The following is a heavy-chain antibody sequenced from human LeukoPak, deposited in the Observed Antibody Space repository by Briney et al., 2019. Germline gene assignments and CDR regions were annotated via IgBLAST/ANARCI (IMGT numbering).Heavy chain of an antibody. CDR1: GGSISSGGYS. CDR2: IYHSGST. J-gene: IGHJ4*02. V-gene: IGHV4-30-2*01. D-gene: IGHD3-10*01. CDR3: ARQNFRKALLYRGYYFDY. Sequence: PSETLSLTCAVSGGSISSGGYSWSWIRQPPGKGLEWIGYIYHSGSTYYNPSLKSRVTISVDTSKNQFSLKLSSVTAADTAVYYCARQNFRKALLYRGYYFDYWGQGTLVTVSS.